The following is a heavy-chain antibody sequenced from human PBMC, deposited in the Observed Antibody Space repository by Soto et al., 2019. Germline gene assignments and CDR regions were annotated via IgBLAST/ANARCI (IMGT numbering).Heavy chain of an antibody. V-gene: IGHV1-2*02. Sequence: GAAVKVSCKASGYTFTGYYMHWVRQAPGQGLEWMGWINPNSGGTNYAQKFQGRVTMTRDTSISTAYMELSRLRADDTAVYYRARDAYGDYLVYLGHATLVSV. CDR2: INPNSGGT. D-gene: IGHD4-17*01. CDR1: GYTFTGYY. CDR3: ARDAYGDYLVY. J-gene: IGHJ4*01.